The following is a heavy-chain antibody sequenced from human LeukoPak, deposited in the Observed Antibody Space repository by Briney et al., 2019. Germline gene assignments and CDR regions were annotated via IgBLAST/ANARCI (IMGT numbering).Heavy chain of an antibody. CDR2: ISGSGGST. Sequence: PGGSLRLSCAASGFTFSSYAMSWVRQAPGKGLEWVSAISGSGGSTYYADSVKGRFTISRDNSKNTLYLQMNSLRAEDTAVYYCAKDGGGDNYDFWSGYYPTFPRYYFDYWGQGTLVTVSS. J-gene: IGHJ4*02. D-gene: IGHD3-3*01. V-gene: IGHV3-23*01. CDR1: GFTFSSYA. CDR3: AKDGGGDNYDFWSGYYPTFPRYYFDY.